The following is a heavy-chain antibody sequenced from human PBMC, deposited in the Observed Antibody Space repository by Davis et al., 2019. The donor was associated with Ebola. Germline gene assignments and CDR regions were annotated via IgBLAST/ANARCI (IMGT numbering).Heavy chain of an antibody. D-gene: IGHD2-15*01. J-gene: IGHJ5*02. CDR1: GFTVSSNY. Sequence: GESLKISCAASGFTVSSNYMSWVRQAPGKGLEWVGRIKSKTDGGTTDYAAPVKGRFTISRDDSKNTLYLQMNSLKTEDTAVYYCTTVVYGPFSSWGQGTLVTVSS. V-gene: IGHV3-15*01. CDR2: IKSKTDGGTT. CDR3: TTVVYGPFSS.